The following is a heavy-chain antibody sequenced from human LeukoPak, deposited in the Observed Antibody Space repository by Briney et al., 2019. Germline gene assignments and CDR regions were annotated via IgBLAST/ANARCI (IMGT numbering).Heavy chain of an antibody. CDR1: GFTLSNDW. V-gene: IGHV3-74*03. CDR3: TRSGRGGAFDI. CDR2: IYSDGSRT. J-gene: IGHJ3*02. D-gene: IGHD1-26*01. Sequence: GGSLRLSCAGSGFTLSNDWMHWVRQGPGKGLAWVARIYSDGSRTTYADPVKGRFTISGDNAKNTLYLQMNSLRADDTAVYYCTRSGRGGAFDIWGQGTMVTVSS.